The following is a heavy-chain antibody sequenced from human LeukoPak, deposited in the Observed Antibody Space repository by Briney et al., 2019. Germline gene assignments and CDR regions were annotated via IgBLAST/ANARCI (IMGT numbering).Heavy chain of an antibody. D-gene: IGHD2-15*01. V-gene: IGHV3-20*04. CDR3: VRVMGYCSDGSCYPRGVGYYYMDV. Sequence: GGSLRLSCAASGFRFDDYGMSWVRQRPAKGLEWVSGINRSCGDTGYADSVKGRFTISRDNAKNSLYLQMNSLRAEDTALYYCVRVMGYCSDGSCYPRGVGYYYMDVWGKGTTVTIS. J-gene: IGHJ6*03. CDR2: INRSCGDT. CDR1: GFRFDDYG.